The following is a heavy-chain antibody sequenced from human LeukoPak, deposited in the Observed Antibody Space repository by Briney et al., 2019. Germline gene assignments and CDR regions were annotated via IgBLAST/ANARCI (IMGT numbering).Heavy chain of an antibody. CDR1: GFTFSSYA. CDR2: IGGNGRTT. J-gene: IGHJ4*02. CDR3: VARGGASVFYYFDF. Sequence: PGGSLRLSCAASGFTFSSYAMHWVRQAPGKGPEWASSIGGNGRTTYYSDSVRGRFTISRDNSRNTLYLQMNSLRADDTAVYYCVARGGASVFYYFDFWGQGTLVTVSS. V-gene: IGHV3-23*01. D-gene: IGHD3-10*01.